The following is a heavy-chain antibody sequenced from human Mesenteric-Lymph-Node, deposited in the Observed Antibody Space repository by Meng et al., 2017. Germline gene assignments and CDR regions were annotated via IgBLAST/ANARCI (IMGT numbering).Heavy chain of an antibody. J-gene: IGHJ6*02. CDR3: ARELSIAVAGYYYGMDV. CDR1: GFTFSSYD. D-gene: IGHD6-19*01. V-gene: IGHV3-13*01. Sequence: GESLKISCAASGFTFSSYDMHWVRQATGKGLEWVSAIGTAGDTYYPGSVKGRFTISRENAKNSLYLQMNSLRAGDTAVYYCARELSIAVAGYYYGMDVWGQGTTVTVSS. CDR2: IGTAGDT.